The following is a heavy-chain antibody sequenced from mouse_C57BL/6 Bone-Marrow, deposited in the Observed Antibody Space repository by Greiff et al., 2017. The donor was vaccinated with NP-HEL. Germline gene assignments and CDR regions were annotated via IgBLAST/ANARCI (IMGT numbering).Heavy chain of an antibody. CDR2: IFPGSGST. J-gene: IGHJ3*01. Sequence: VQLQESGPELVKPGASVKISCKASGYTFTDYYINWVKQRPGQGLEWIGWIFPGSGSTYYNEKFKGKATLTVDKSSSTAYMLLSSLTSEDSAVYFCASPITTVVEGGFAYWGQGTLVTVSA. V-gene: IGHV1-75*01. D-gene: IGHD1-1*01. CDR3: ASPITTVVEGGFAY. CDR1: GYTFTDYY.